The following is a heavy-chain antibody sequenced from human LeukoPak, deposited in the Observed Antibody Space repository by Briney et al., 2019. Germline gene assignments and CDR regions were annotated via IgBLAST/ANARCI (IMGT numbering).Heavy chain of an antibody. D-gene: IGHD3-3*01. CDR3: ARDITYYDFWSGYSPGYYYYGMDV. V-gene: IGHV3-33*01. CDR2: IWYDGSNK. CDR1: GFTFSSYG. J-gene: IGHJ6*02. Sequence: QPGRSLRLSCAASGFTFSSYGMHWVRQAPGEGLEWVAVIWYDGSNKYYADSVKGRFTISRDNSKNTLYLQMNSLRAEDTAVYYCARDITYYDFWSGYSPGYYYYGMDVWGQGTTVTVSS.